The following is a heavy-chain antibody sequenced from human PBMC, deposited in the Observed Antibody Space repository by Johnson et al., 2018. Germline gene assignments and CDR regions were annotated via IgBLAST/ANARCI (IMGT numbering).Heavy chain of an antibody. V-gene: IGHV3-49*03. CDR3: TRRGVSKETYYYYYIMDV. Sequence: QLVESGGGLVQPGRSLRLSCTTSGFTFGDYGSNWFRQAPGKGLEWVGFIRSKAYGGTTEYAASVEGRFTISRDDSKSIAYLQMNSLKTEDTAMYYCTRRGVSKETYYYYYIMDVWGQGTTVTVSS. D-gene: IGHD6-13*01. CDR2: IRSKAYGGTT. J-gene: IGHJ6*02. CDR1: GFTFGDYG.